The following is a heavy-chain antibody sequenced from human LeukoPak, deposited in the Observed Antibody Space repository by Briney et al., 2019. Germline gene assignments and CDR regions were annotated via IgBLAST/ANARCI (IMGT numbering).Heavy chain of an antibody. CDR1: GFTFRDAW. D-gene: IGHD3-3*01. V-gene: IGHV3-15*01. Sequence: GGSLRLSCAASGFTFRDAWMTWVRQAPGKGLEWVGRIRSKTDGGTTDYAVSVQGRFTISRDDSKNTLYLQMSSLKAEDTAVYYCAKHIYGVVSIQQWGQGTLVTVSS. CDR3: AKHIYGVVSIQQ. J-gene: IGHJ1*01. CDR2: IRSKTDGGTT.